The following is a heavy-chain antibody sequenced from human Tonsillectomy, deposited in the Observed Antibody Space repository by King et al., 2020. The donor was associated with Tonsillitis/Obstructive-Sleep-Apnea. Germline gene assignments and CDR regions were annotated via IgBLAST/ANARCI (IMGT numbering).Heavy chain of an antibody. J-gene: IGHJ4*02. D-gene: IGHD3-3*01. CDR1: GYSFTSYW. CDR2: IYPGESDT. V-gene: IGHV5-51*01. CDR3: ARRYDFWSGYYPFDY. Sequence: QLVQAGAEVKKPGESLKISCKGSGYSFTSYWIRWVRQMHGKGLEWMGLIYPGESDTIYGPAFQVQVTIPGDNSISPANRQWGSLKASDTSMYYCARRYDFWSGYYPFDYWGQGTLVTVSS.